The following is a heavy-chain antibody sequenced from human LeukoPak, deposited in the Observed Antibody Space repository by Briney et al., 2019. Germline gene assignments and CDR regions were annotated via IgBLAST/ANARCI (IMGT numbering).Heavy chain of an antibody. J-gene: IGHJ5*02. CDR1: GGSISSYY. CDR3: AREGVLRYFDWLLSDQCWFDP. Sequence: SETLSLTCTVSGGSISSYYWSWIRQPPGKGLEWIGYIYYSGSTNYNPSLKSRVTISVDTSKNQFSLKLSSVTAADTAVYYCAREGVLRYFDWLLSDQCWFDPWGQGTLVTVSS. CDR2: IYYSGST. V-gene: IGHV4-59*01. D-gene: IGHD3-9*01.